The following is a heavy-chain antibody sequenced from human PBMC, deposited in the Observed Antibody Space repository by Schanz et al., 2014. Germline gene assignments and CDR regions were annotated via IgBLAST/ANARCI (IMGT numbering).Heavy chain of an antibody. V-gene: IGHV1-3*04. D-gene: IGHD3-3*01. CDR1: GYTFSSHG. Sequence: QVQVVQSGAELKKPGASVKVSCKASGYTFSSHGIHWLRQAPGQSLEWMGWINTGSGDTKYSQNFQGRVTITRDTSASTAYMALTDLRSDDTAVYYCARDRRFFDRDDLYYFDSWGQGTLVTDSS. CDR2: INTGSGDT. CDR3: ARDRRFFDRDDLYYFDS. J-gene: IGHJ4*02.